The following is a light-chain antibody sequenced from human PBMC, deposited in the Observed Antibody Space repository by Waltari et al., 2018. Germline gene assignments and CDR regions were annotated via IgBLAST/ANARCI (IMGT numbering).Light chain of an antibody. CDR3: QDYDNLPPLT. J-gene: IGKJ4*01. CDR1: QSVSSN. V-gene: IGKV3-15*01. CDR2: GAS. Sequence: EIVMTQSPATLSVSPGERATLSCRASQSVSSNLAWYQQKPGQAPRLLIYGASTRATGITARFSGSASGTEFTLTISSLQPEEIATYYCQDYDNLPPLTFGGGTKVEIK.